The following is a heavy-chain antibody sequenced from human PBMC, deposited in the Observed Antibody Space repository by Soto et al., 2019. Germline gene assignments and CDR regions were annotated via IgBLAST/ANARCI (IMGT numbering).Heavy chain of an antibody. Sequence: SVKVSCKASGGTFSSYAISWVRQAPGQGLEWMGGIIPIVGTANYAQKFQGRVTITADESTSTAYMELRSLRSEDTAVYYCARESSSDGYNFYYFDYWGQGTLVTVSS. CDR2: IIPIVGTA. J-gene: IGHJ4*02. D-gene: IGHD5-12*01. CDR3: ARESSSDGYNFYYFDY. V-gene: IGHV1-69*13. CDR1: GGTFSSYA.